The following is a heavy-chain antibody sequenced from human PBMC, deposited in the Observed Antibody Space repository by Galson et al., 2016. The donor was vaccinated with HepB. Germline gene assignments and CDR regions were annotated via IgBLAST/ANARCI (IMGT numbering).Heavy chain of an antibody. CDR3: VKDSHSEIFGVVSRLDY. CDR1: GFTFTTYA. D-gene: IGHD3-3*01. V-gene: IGHV3-64D*08. J-gene: IGHJ4*02. CDR2: INNNGGST. Sequence: SLRLSCAASGFTFTTYAMHWVRQAPGKGLDYVSAINNNGGSTYYADSVKGRFTISRDNSKNTLYLQMSSLRPEDTAVYYCVKDSHSEIFGVVSRLDYWGQGALVTVSS.